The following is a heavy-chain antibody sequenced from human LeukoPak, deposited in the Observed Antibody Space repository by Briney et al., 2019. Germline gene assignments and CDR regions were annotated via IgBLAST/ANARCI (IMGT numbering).Heavy chain of an antibody. V-gene: IGHV3-30*18. Sequence: GGSLRLSGAASGFTLSTSGMHWVRQAPGKGLEWVADISYDGSDKYYADSVKGRFTISRDNSKNTLYLQMNSLRAEDTAVYYCAKESRGSMDVWGQGTTVTVSS. CDR1: GFTLSTSG. CDR3: AKESRGSMDV. D-gene: IGHD3-10*01. J-gene: IGHJ6*02. CDR2: ISYDGSDK.